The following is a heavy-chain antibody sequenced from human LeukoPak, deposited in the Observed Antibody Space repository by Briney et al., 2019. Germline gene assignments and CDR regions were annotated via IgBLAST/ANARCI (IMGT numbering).Heavy chain of an antibody. D-gene: IGHD5-18*01. CDR3: AVQRGYSYGYLDY. V-gene: IGHV3-23*01. Sequence: PGGSLRLSCAASGLTFSSYAMSWVRQAPGKGLEWVSSISGSGGSTYYADSVKGRFTISRDNFKNTLYLQMNSLRAEDTAVYYCAVQRGYSYGYLDYWGQGTLVTVSS. CDR2: ISGSGGST. CDR1: GLTFSSYA. J-gene: IGHJ4*02.